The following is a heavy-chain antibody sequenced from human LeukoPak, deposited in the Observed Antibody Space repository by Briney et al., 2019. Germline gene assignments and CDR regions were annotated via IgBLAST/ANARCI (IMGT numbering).Heavy chain of an antibody. CDR2: IKQDGSEK. Sequence: GGSLRLSCAASGFTFSSYAMSWVRQAPGKGLEWVANIKQDGSEKYYVDSVKGRFTISRDNAKNSLYLQMNSLRAEDTAVYYCAKGGSSSLQDAFDIWGQGTMVTVSS. J-gene: IGHJ3*02. D-gene: IGHD6-13*01. V-gene: IGHV3-7*03. CDR3: AKGGSSSLQDAFDI. CDR1: GFTFSSYA.